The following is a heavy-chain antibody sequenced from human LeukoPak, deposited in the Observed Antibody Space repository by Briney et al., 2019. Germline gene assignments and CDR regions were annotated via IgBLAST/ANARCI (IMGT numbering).Heavy chain of an antibody. Sequence: GASVKVSCKASGYTFTSYDINWVPQATGQGLEWMGWMNPNSGNTGYAQKFQGRVTMTRNTSISTAYMELSSLRSEDTAVYYCARVRVGAGWLRFWYFDYWGQGTLVTVSS. CDR1: GYTFTSYD. V-gene: IGHV1-8*01. J-gene: IGHJ4*02. CDR2: MNPNSGNT. CDR3: ARVRVGAGWLRFWYFDY. D-gene: IGHD5-12*01.